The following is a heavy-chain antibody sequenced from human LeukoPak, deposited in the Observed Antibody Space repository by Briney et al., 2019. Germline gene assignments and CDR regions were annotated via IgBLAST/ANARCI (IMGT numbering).Heavy chain of an antibody. D-gene: IGHD2-21*01. Sequence: GGSLRLSCAASGFAFKSYSMNWVRQAPGKGLEWVSSISSSGTYIYYADSVKGRFTISRDDAKNSLYLQMNSLRAEETAVYFCARGSGESFNFGYWGQGTLVTVSS. J-gene: IGHJ4*02. CDR1: GFAFKSYS. CDR2: ISSSGTYI. V-gene: IGHV3-21*01. CDR3: ARGSGESFNFGY.